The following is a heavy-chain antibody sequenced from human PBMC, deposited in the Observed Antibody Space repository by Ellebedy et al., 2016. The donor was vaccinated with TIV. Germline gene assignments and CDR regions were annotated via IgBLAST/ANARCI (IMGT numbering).Heavy chain of an antibody. CDR2: INSDGSTT. Sequence: GESLKISCAASGFNFSSYWMHWVRQAPGKGLVWVSRINSDGSTTNYADSVKGRFTISRDNSKNTLYLQMNSLRAEDTAVYYCARDGGGYSGSSVYWGQGTLVTVSS. V-gene: IGHV3-74*01. CDR3: ARDGGGYSGSSVY. D-gene: IGHD5-12*01. CDR1: GFNFSSYW. J-gene: IGHJ4*02.